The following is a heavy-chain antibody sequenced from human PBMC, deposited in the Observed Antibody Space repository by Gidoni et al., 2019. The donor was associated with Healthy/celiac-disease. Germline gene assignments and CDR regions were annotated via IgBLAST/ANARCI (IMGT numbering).Heavy chain of an antibody. CDR2: IWYDGSNK. V-gene: IGHV3-33*01. CDR3: ARLRIPDTAMVIDY. CDR1: GFPFSSYG. Sequence: QVQLVESGGGVVQPGRSLRLSCPASGFPFSSYGMHWVRQAPGKGLEWVAVIWYDGSNKYYADSVKGRFTISRDNSKNTLYLQMNSLRAEDTAVYYCARLRIPDTAMVIDYWGQGTLVTVSS. D-gene: IGHD5-18*01. J-gene: IGHJ4*02.